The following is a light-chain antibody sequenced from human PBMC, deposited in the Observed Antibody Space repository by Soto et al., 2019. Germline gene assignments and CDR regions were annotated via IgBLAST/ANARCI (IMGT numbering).Light chain of an antibody. V-gene: IGKV3-20*01. CDR3: QKYGSSPYT. Sequence: EPVLTQSPGTLSLSPGESATLSCRDSQSVTNNYLAWFQQKPGQAPRLLIYGESTRATGIPDRFSGSGSGTDLNLTISRLEPEDFAVYFCQKYGSSPYTFGQGTKVDIK. CDR2: GES. CDR1: QSVTNNY. J-gene: IGKJ2*01.